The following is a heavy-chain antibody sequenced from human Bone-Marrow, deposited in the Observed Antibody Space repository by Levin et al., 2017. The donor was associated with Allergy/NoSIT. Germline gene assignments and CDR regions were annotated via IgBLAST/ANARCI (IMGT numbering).Heavy chain of an antibody. Sequence: ASVKVSCKASGYTFNGYYMHWVRQAPGQGLEWMGMINPDSGGTNYAQKFRGRVTLTSDTSISTAYMELSSLKSDDTAVYYCARDRPDVVLVTSFDYWGQGALVTVSS. D-gene: IGHD2-8*01. CDR1: GYTFNGYY. V-gene: IGHV1-2*02. J-gene: IGHJ4*02. CDR2: INPDSGGT. CDR3: ARDRPDVVLVTSFDY.